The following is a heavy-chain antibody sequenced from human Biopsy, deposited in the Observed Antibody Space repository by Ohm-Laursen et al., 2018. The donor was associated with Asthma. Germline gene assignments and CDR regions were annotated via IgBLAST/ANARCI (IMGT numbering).Heavy chain of an antibody. CDR3: ARTYYDFLTGQVNDAFDL. V-gene: IGHV1-3*01. J-gene: IGHJ3*01. Sequence: ASVKASCKVSGYTFIHFAIHWVRQAPGQRLEWMGWINAGDGNTKYSQKFQGRVTITRDTSASTAYMELRSLRSEDTAMYYCARTYYDFLTGQVNDAFDLWGQGTMVTVSS. D-gene: IGHD3-9*01. CDR2: INAGDGNT. CDR1: GYTFIHFA.